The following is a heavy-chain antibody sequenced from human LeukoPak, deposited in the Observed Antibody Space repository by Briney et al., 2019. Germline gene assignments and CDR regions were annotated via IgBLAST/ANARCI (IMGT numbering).Heavy chain of an antibody. CDR2: INHSGST. Sequence: SETLSLTCAVYGGFFSGYYWSWIRQPPGKGLEWIGEINHSGSTNYNPSLKSRVTISVDTSKNQFSLKLSSVTAADTAVYYCARGRRGWYDPRRAKNYFDYWGQGTLVTVSS. CDR3: ARGRRGWYDPRRAKNYFDY. V-gene: IGHV4-34*01. D-gene: IGHD3-3*01. CDR1: GGFFSGYY. J-gene: IGHJ4*02.